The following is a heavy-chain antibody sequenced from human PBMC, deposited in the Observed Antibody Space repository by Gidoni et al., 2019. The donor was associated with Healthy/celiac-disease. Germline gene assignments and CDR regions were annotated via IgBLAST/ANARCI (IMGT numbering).Heavy chain of an antibody. CDR3: ARDIVVVVAATGKGTNDAFDI. CDR1: GRSISRSSYY. CDR2: IYCSGGT. V-gene: IGHV4-39*01. Sequence: QLQLQDSGPGLVNPSETLSLTRTVPGRSISRSSYYWGWTRQPPGKGLEWIGSIYCSGGTYHHPSLKSRVTISVDTSKNQFSLKLSSVTAADTAVYYCARDIVVVVAATGKGTNDAFDIWGQGTMVTVSS. J-gene: IGHJ3*02. D-gene: IGHD2-15*01.